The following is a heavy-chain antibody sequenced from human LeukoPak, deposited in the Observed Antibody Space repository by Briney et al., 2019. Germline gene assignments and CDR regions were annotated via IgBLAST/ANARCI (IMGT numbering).Heavy chain of an antibody. J-gene: IGHJ3*02. CDR2: ISGSGDST. CDR3: AKGVWRAFDI. CDR1: GFTFSSNA. V-gene: IGHV3-23*01. Sequence: PGGSLRLSCAASGFTFSSNAMSWVRQAPGKGLEWASAISGSGDSTYYADSVKGRFTISRDNSKNTLYLQMNSLRAEDTAVYYCAKGVWRAFDIWGQGTMVTVSS.